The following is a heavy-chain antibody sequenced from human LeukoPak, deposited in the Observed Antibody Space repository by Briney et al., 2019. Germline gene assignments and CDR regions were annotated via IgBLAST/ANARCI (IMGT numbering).Heavy chain of an antibody. Sequence: SETLSLTCTVSGGSISSYYWSWIRQPAGKGLGWIWRIYTSGSTNYNPSLKSRVTMSVDTSKNQFSLKLSSVTAADTAVYYCASDLPYCSGGSCRTTSDYWGQGTLVTVSS. CDR2: IYTSGST. CDR1: GGSISSYY. V-gene: IGHV4-4*07. J-gene: IGHJ4*02. D-gene: IGHD2-15*01. CDR3: ASDLPYCSGGSCRTTSDY.